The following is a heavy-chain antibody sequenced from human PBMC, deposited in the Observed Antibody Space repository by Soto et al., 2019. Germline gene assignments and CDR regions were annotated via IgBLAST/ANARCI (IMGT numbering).Heavy chain of an antibody. Sequence: SETLSLTCTVSGGSISSYSWSWIRQPPGKGLEWIGYISDSGSTNYNPSLKSRVTISRDTSKNQFSLKLRSVTAADTAMYYCARRYYYESSGSKSFDYWGQGTLVTVSS. J-gene: IGHJ4*02. D-gene: IGHD3-22*01. CDR1: GGSISSYS. CDR3: ARRYYYESSGSKSFDY. V-gene: IGHV4-59*01. CDR2: ISDSGST.